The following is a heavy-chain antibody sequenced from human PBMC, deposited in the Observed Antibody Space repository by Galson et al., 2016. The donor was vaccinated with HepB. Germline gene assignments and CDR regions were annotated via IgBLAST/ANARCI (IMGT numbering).Heavy chain of an antibody. J-gene: IGHJ4*02. CDR2: ISYSGNT. Sequence: SETLSLTCTVSGDSVSSGKYYWSWIRQPPGKGLEWIAYISYSGNTNSNPSLKSRVALSTDRSKSQFSLKLSSVTAADTALYYCARSSGNIEYHRIVWGQGTLVTVSS. CDR1: GDSVSSGKYY. CDR3: ARSSGNIEYHRIV. V-gene: IGHV4-61*01. D-gene: IGHD2/OR15-2a*01.